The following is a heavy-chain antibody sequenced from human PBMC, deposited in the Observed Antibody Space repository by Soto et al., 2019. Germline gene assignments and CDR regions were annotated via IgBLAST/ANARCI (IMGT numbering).Heavy chain of an antibody. Sequence: QVQLVQSGAEVMKPGSSVKVSCKASGGTFSSYTISWVRQAPGQGLEWMGRIIPILGIANYAQKFQGRVTITADKSTSAAYMETRSLRSEDMAVEDWAGYWCAKDVCGATGCFVPWGQGTLVTVSS. V-gene: IGHV1-69*02. CDR3: AGYWCAKDVCGATGCFVP. CDR1: GGTFSSYT. CDR2: IIPILGIA. J-gene: IGHJ5*02. D-gene: IGHD1-26*01.